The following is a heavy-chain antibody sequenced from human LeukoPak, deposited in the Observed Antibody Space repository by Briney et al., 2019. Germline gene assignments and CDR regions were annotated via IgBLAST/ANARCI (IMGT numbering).Heavy chain of an antibody. Sequence: PSETLSLTCTVSGGSISSYYWSWIRQPPGKGLEWIGDVNHSGSTNYNPPLKSRVTMSVDMSKNQFSLKLRSVTAADTAVYYCARDVVAARGSFDYWGQGTLVTVSS. J-gene: IGHJ4*02. CDR2: VNHSGST. CDR3: ARDVVAARGSFDY. CDR1: GGSISSYY. D-gene: IGHD2-2*01. V-gene: IGHV4-59*12.